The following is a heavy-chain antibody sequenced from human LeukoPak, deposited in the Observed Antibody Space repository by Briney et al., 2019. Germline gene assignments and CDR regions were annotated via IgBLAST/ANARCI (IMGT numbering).Heavy chain of an antibody. CDR2: ISGSGGST. D-gene: IGHD3-3*01. Sequence: GSLRLSCAASGFTFSSYAMSWVRQAPGKGLEWVSVISGSGGSTYYADSVKGRFTISRDNSKNTLFLQMNSLRAEDTAIYYCARGPPEDFWSGYYLYYYYGMDVWGQGTTVTVSS. CDR1: GFTFSSYA. J-gene: IGHJ6*02. V-gene: IGHV3-23*01. CDR3: ARGPPEDFWSGYYLYYYYGMDV.